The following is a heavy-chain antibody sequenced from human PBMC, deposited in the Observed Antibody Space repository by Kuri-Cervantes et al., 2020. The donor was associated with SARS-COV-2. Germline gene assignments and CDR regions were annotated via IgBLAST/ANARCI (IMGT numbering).Heavy chain of an antibody. CDR2: ISYDGSNK. CDR3: ARDPEYCSSTSCYIAHGDY. V-gene: IGHV3-30-3*01. D-gene: IGHD2-2*02. J-gene: IGHJ4*02. Sequence: GGSLRLSCAASGFTFSSYAIHWVRQAPGKGLEWVAVISYDGSNKYYADSVKGRFTISRDNSKNTLYLQMNSLRAEDTAVYYCARDPEYCSSTSCYIAHGDYWGQGTLVTVSS. CDR1: GFTFSSYA.